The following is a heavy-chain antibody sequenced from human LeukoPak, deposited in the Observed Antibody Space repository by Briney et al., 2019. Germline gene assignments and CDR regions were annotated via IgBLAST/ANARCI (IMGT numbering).Heavy chain of an antibody. D-gene: IGHD1-14*01. Sequence: RSSETLSLTCTVSGGSISSYSYYWGWLRQPPGKGLEWIGSIYYSGSTYYNPSLKSRVTISVDTSKNQFSLNLSSATAADTAVYYCARLAGLHREYFDYWGQATLVTVSS. CDR3: ARLAGLHREYFDY. CDR2: IYYSGST. J-gene: IGHJ4*02. V-gene: IGHV4-39*01. CDR1: GGSISSYSYY.